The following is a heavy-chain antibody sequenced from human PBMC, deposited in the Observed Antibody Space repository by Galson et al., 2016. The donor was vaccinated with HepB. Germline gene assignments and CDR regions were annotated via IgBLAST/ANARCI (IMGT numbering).Heavy chain of an antibody. J-gene: IGHJ5*02. CDR3: AGVGGYSSGWYLASGVGWFDP. Sequence: PPGKGLEWIGYIYHSGSTNYNPSLKSRVTISVDTSKNQFSLKLSSVTAADTAVYYCAGVGGYSSGWYLASGVGWFDPWGQGTLVTVSS. CDR2: IYHSGST. V-gene: IGHV4-59*01. D-gene: IGHD6-19*01.